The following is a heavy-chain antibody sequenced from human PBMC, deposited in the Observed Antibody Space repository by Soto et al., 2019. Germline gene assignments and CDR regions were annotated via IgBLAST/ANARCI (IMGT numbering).Heavy chain of an antibody. CDR3: ARGPKPNPWYRWQHP. Sequence: ASVKVSCKASGYTFSTYYMHWVRQAPGQGLEWMGIINPSGGSTTYAQKFQGRVTMTSDTSTSTVYMEMSSLTSEDTALYYCARGPKPNPWYRWQHPGGRGPLAPVRS. D-gene: IGHD6-13*01. CDR2: INPSGGST. V-gene: IGHV1-46*03. J-gene: IGHJ2*01. CDR1: GYTFSTYY.